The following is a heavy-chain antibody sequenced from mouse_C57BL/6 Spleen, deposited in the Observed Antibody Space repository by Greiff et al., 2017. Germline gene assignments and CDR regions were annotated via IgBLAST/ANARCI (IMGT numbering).Heavy chain of an antibody. J-gene: IGHJ2*01. CDR2: IDPSDSYT. D-gene: IGHD1-1*01. V-gene: IGHV1-50*01. Sequence: VQLQQPGAELVKPGASVKLSCKASGYTFTSYWMQWVKQRPGQGLEWIGEIDPSDSYTNYNQKFKGKATLTVDTSSSTAYMQLSSLTSEDSAVYYCARRVYGSSYYFDYWGQGTTLTVSS. CDR1: GYTFTSYW. CDR3: ARRVYGSSYYFDY.